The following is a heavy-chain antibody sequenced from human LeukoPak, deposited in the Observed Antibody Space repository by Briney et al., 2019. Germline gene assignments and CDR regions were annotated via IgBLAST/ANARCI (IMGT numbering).Heavy chain of an antibody. CDR2: INPNSGGT. CDR1: GGTFSSYA. Sequence: ASVKVSCKASGGTFSSYAISWVRQAPGQGLEWMGWINPNSGGTNYAQKFQGRVTMTRDTSISTAYMELSRLRSDDTAVYYCARDPGTRYFDWLSPYYYYMDVRGKGTTVTVSS. CDR3: ARDPGTRYFDWLSPYYYYMDV. J-gene: IGHJ6*03. V-gene: IGHV1-2*02. D-gene: IGHD3-9*01.